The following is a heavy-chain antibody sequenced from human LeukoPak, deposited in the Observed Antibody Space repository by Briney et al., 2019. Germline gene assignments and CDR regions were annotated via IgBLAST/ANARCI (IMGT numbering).Heavy chain of an antibody. CDR2: IRYDGSNK. CDR1: GFTFSSYD. V-gene: IGHV3-30*02. Sequence: GGSLRLSCAASGFTFSSYDMHWVRQAPGKGLEWVAFIRYDGSNKYCADSVKGRFTISRDNSKNTLYLQMNSLRAEDTAVYYCAKSSIAPRSNYMDVWGKGTTVTVSS. J-gene: IGHJ6*03. CDR3: AKSSIAPRSNYMDV. D-gene: IGHD6-6*01.